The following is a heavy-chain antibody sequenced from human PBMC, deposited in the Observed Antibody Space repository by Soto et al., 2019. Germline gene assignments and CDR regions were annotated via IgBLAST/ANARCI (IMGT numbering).Heavy chain of an antibody. CDR2: MYYNVGT. D-gene: IGHD3-16*01. Sequence: SETLSLTCIVSGSSISSSGHYWGWIRQPPGKGLEWIASMYYNVGTYYNPSLKSRVTISVDTSANQFSLKLSSVTAADTAVYYCARLPPRHWVDYWGQGTLVTVSS. CDR1: GSSISSSGHY. V-gene: IGHV4-39*01. CDR3: ARLPPRHWVDY. J-gene: IGHJ4*02.